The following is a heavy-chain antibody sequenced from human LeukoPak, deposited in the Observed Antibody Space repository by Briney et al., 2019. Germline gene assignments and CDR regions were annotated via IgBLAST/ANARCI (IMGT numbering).Heavy chain of an antibody. CDR2: INPNSGGT. CDR3: AGGGGSYYYFDY. D-gene: IGHD1-26*01. CDR1: GYTFTGYY. V-gene: IGHV1-2*02. J-gene: IGHJ4*02. Sequence: ASVKVSCKASGYTFTGYYMHWVRQAPGQGLEWMGWINPNSGGTNYAQKLQGRVTMTTDTSTSTAYMELRSLRSDDTAVYYCAGGGGSYYYFDYWGQGTLVTVSS.